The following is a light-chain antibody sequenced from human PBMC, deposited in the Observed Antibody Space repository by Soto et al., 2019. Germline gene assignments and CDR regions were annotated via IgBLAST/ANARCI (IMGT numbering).Light chain of an antibody. Sequence: DIAMTQSPATLSVSPGERSTLSCRASQSVSSNLAWYQQKPGQAPRLLISDASTRATGIPARFSGSGSGTEFSLTISSLQPDDFATYYCQQYSSHSTFGQGTKVDIK. CDR3: QQYSSHST. CDR1: QSVSSN. CDR2: DAS. J-gene: IGKJ1*01. V-gene: IGKV3-15*01.